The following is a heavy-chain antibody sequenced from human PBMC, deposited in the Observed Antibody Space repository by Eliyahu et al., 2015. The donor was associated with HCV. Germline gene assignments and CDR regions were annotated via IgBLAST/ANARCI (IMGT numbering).Heavy chain of an antibody. V-gene: IGHV4-59*02. D-gene: IGHD6-13*01. CDR2: IYYSGTGTT. Sequence: QVQLQESGPGLVKPSETLSLTCTVSXGSVXNYYWXWIRRPPGXGLEXIGYIYYSGTGTTKYNPSLRGRVTISLETSKNQFSLKLTSVTATDAAVYYCAGERNIGAQEGMDVWGQGTTVTVSS. CDR3: AGERNIGAQEGMDV. CDR1: XGSVXNYY. J-gene: IGHJ6*02.